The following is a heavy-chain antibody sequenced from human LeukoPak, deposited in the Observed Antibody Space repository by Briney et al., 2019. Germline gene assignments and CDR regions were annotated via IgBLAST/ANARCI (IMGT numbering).Heavy chain of an antibody. CDR2: INPNSGGT. J-gene: IGHJ4*02. CDR1: GYTFTGYY. D-gene: IGHD3-9*01. Sequence: ASVKVSCKAAGYTFTGYYMHWVRHAPGQGLEWMGWINPNSGGTTYAQKFQGRVTITKNRSISTAYMELSSLRSEDTAVYYCARGPRPYYDIFTGYYRLDYWGQGTLVTVSS. CDR3: ARGPRPYYDIFTGYYRLDY. V-gene: IGHV1-2*02.